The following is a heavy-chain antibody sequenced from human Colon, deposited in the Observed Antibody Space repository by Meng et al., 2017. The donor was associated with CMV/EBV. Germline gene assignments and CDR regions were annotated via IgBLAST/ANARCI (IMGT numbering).Heavy chain of an antibody. Sequence: VQLVQSGGVVKKPGASVKVSRKTSGYTFTNFGISWVRQAPGQGLEWMAYISPYNGDTNYAQRFQGRVALTTDTSTSTVYMELGSLTSDDTAMYYCARELARRGYWGQGTLVTVSS. CDR2: ISPYNGDT. CDR3: ARELARRGY. CDR1: GYTFTNFG. V-gene: IGHV1-18*01. J-gene: IGHJ4*02.